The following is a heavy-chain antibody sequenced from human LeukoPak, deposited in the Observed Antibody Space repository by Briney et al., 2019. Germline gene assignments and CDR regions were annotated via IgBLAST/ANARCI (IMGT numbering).Heavy chain of an antibody. J-gene: IGHJ3*02. V-gene: IGHV4-59*08. CDR1: GGSISSYY. CDR3: ARSASGLDAFDI. D-gene: IGHD5-12*01. CDR2: IYYSGST. Sequence: SETLSLTCTVSGGSISSYYWSWIRQPPGKGLEWMGYIYYSGSTSYNPSLKSRVTISVDTSKNQFSLQLSSATAADTAVYYCARSASGLDAFDIWGQGTMVTVSS.